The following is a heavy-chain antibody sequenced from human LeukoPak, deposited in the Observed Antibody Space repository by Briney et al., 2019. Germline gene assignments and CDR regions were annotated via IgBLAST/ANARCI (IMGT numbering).Heavy chain of an antibody. D-gene: IGHD6-6*01. CDR1: GFTFSNAW. J-gene: IGHJ6*02. Sequence: GGSLRLSCAASGFTFSNAWMSWVRQAPGKGLEWVGRIKSKTDGGTTDYAAPVKGRFTISRDNAKNSLYLQMNSLRAEDTAVYYCARERGRRSYYYYGMDVWGQGTTATVSS. V-gene: IGHV3-15*01. CDR2: IKSKTDGGTT. CDR3: ARERGRRSYYYYGMDV.